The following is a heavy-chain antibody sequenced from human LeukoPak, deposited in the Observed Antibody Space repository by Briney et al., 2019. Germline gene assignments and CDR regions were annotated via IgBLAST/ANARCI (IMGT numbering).Heavy chain of an antibody. CDR3: ARDEAAIVGADDAFDI. D-gene: IGHD1-26*01. J-gene: IGHJ3*02. V-gene: IGHV7-4-1*02. Sequence: ASVKVSGMASGYTFTSYAMNWVRQAPGQGLEWMGWINTNTGNPTYAQGFTGRFVFSLDTSVSTAYLQISSLKAEDTAVYYCARDEAAIVGADDAFDIWGQGTMVTVSS. CDR1: GYTFTSYA. CDR2: INTNTGNP.